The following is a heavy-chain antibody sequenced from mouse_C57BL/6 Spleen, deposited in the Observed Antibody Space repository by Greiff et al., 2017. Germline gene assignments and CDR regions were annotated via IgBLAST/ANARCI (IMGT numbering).Heavy chain of an antibody. CDR2: INPSSGYT. V-gene: IGHV1-7*01. J-gene: IGHJ1*03. CDR3: ARTTVGSYWDFDV. D-gene: IGHD1-1*01. CDR1: GYTFTSYW. Sequence: VQLQQSGAELAKPGASVKLSCKASGYTFTSYWMHWVKQRPGQGLEWIGYINPSSGYTKYNQKFKDKATLTADKSSSTAYMQLSSLTYEDSAVYYCARTTVGSYWDFDVWGTGTTVTVSS.